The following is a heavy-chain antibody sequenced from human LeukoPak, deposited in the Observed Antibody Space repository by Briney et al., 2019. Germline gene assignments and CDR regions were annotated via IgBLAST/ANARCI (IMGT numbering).Heavy chain of an antibody. CDR1: GFTFSNYG. J-gene: IGHJ3*02. CDR2: IWYDGSNQ. D-gene: IGHD2-15*01. V-gene: IGHV3-33*01. CDR3: ARACSAGSCYLVAFDI. Sequence: GGSLRLSCTASGFTFSNYGMHWVRQAPNKGLEWVAIIWYDGSNQYYADSVKGRFTVSRDSSKNTLYLQMNSLRTEDTAVYYCARACSAGSCYLVAFDIWGQGTMVTVSS.